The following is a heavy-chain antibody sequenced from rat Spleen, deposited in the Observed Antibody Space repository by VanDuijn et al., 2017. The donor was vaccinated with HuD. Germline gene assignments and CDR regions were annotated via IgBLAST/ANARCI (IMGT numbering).Heavy chain of an antibody. V-gene: IGHV5-22*01. Sequence: EVQLVESGGDLVQPGRSLKLSCAASGFTFSDYYMAWVRQAPKKGLEWVASISYEGSSTYYGDSVKGRFTISRDNAKSTLYLQMDSLRSEDTATYYCARPIPHYFDYWGQGVMVTVSS. J-gene: IGHJ2*01. D-gene: IGHD1-4*01. CDR1: GFTFSDYY. CDR2: ISYEGSST. CDR3: ARPIPHYFDY.